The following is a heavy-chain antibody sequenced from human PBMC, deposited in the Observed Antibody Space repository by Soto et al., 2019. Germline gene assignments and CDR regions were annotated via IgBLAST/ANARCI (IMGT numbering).Heavy chain of an antibody. J-gene: IGHJ4*02. Sequence: SETLSLTCTVSGGSISSGGYYWSWIRQHPGKGLEWIGYIYYSGSTYYNPSLKSRVTISVDTSKNQFSLKLSSVTAADTAVYYCARDGGGSYYNVDYWGQGTLVTVSS. CDR1: GGSISSGGYY. D-gene: IGHD1-26*01. CDR2: IYYSGST. CDR3: ARDGGGSYYNVDY. V-gene: IGHV4-31*03.